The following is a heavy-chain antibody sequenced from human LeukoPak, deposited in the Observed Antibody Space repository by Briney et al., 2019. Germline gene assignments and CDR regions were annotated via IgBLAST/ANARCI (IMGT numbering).Heavy chain of an antibody. J-gene: IGHJ6*02. V-gene: IGHV3-21*01. D-gene: IGHD2-2*01. CDR3: ARSFCNSASCYYYYYSGMDV. CDR1: GFPFSSYS. Sequence: GGSLRLSCAASGFPFSSYSMNWVRQAPGKGLEWVSSISSSGRYIYYADSVKGRFTISRDSAKNSLYLQMNSLRAEDTAVYYCARSFCNSASCYYYYYSGMDVWGQGTAITVSS. CDR2: ISSSGRYI.